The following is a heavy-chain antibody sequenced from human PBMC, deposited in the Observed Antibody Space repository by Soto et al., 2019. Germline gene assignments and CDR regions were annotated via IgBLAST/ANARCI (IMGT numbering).Heavy chain of an antibody. V-gene: IGHV5-10-1*01. CDR2: IDPSDSYT. J-gene: IGHJ5*02. Sequence: VESLKISCRGSTYSFANYWITWVRQMPGRGLEWMGRIDPSDSYTSYSPSFQGHVTMSVDKSSSTAFLHWSSLKASDTAMYYCARLSGRPGIVVLPAATEGWFDPWGQGTLVTVSS. CDR3: ARLSGRPGIVVLPAATEGWFDP. CDR1: TYSFANYW. D-gene: IGHD2-2*01.